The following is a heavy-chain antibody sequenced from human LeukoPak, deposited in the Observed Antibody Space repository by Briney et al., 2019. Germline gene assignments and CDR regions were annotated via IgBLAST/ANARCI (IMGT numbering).Heavy chain of an antibody. CDR2: TYYKSRWYN. V-gene: IGHV6-1*01. CDR3: ARDPVGGSTIFDS. Sequence: SQTLSLTCAISGDSVSNNSAAWIWVRQSPSRGLEWLGRTYYKSRWYNDYAVSVKSRISINPDTSKNQFSLQLNSVTPEDTAVYFCARDPVGGSTIFDSWGQGTLVTVSS. CDR1: GDSVSNNSAA. J-gene: IGHJ4*02. D-gene: IGHD1-26*01.